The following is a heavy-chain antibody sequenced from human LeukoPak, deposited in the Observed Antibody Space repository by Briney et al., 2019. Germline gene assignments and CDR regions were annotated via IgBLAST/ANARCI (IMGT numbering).Heavy chain of an antibody. J-gene: IGHJ3*02. Sequence: GGSLRLSCAASGITFSSYAMHWVRQAPGKGLEWVAVISYDGSNKYYADSVKGRFTISRDNSKNTLYLQMNSLRAEDTAVYYCAKGSGSYFAFDIWGQGTMVTVSS. CDR1: GITFSSYA. CDR3: AKGSGSYFAFDI. CDR2: ISYDGSNK. V-gene: IGHV3-30*04. D-gene: IGHD1-26*01.